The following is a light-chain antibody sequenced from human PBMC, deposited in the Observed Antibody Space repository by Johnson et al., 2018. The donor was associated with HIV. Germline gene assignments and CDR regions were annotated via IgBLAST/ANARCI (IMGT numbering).Light chain of an antibody. CDR1: SSNIGNNY. CDR2: DND. V-gene: IGLV1-51*01. CDR3: ETWDSSLGGYYG. Sequence: QSVLTQPPSVSAAPGQKVTISCSGSSSNIGNNYVSWFQHLPGTAPKLLIYDNDKRPSGIPDRFSGSKSGTSATLGITGLQTGDEADYYCETWDSSLGGYYGFGTGTKLTVL. J-gene: IGLJ1*01.